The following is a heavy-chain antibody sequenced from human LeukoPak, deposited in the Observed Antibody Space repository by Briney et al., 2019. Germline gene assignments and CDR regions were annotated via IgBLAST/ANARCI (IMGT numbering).Heavy chain of an antibody. J-gene: IGHJ4*02. CDR1: GFTFSSYA. Sequence: GGSLRLSCAASGFTFSSYAMSWVRQAPGKGLEWVSAISGSGGSTYYADSVKGRFTISRDNSKNTLYLQMNSLRAEDTAVYYCARGGALWFGEAQYYFDYWGQGTLVTVSS. D-gene: IGHD3-10*01. CDR2: ISGSGGST. V-gene: IGHV3-23*01. CDR3: ARGGALWFGEAQYYFDY.